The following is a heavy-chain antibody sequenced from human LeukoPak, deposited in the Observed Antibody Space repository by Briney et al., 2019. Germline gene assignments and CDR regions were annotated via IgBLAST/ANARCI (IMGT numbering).Heavy chain of an antibody. D-gene: IGHD7-27*01. J-gene: IGHJ4*02. CDR3: ARANWGLIDY. CDR2: IYTSGST. CDR1: GGSISSGGYY. Sequence: SETLSLTCTVSGGSISSGGYYWSWIRQPAGKGLEWIGRIYTSGSTNYNPSLKSRVTISVDTSKNQFSLKLSSVTAADTAVYYCARANWGLIDYWGQGTLVTVSS. V-gene: IGHV4-61*02.